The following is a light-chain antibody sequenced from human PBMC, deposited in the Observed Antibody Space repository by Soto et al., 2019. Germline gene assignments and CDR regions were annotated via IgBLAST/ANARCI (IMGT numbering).Light chain of an antibody. Sequence: ETVLPQSPATLSLSPGESATLSCRASQSVSSSYLAWYQQKPGQAARLVVYGASSRATGIPDRFSGSGSGTDFTLTIIRLEPEDFAVYYCQQYDSSPWTFAQGTKVDIK. CDR1: QSVSSSY. CDR2: GAS. CDR3: QQYDSSPWT. V-gene: IGKV3-20*01. J-gene: IGKJ1*01.